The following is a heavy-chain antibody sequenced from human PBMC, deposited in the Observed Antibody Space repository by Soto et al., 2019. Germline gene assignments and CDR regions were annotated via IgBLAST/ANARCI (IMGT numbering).Heavy chain of an antibody. V-gene: IGHV3-23*01. CDR2: LSGSGGST. CDR3: ARRGSGSYYDY. CDR1: GFTFSSYA. D-gene: IGHD1-26*01. Sequence: EVQLLESGGGLVQPGGSLRLSCAASGFTFSSYAMSWVRPAPVKGLEWVSALSGSGGSTYYADSVKGRFTISRDNSKNTLYLQMNSLRAEDTAVYYCARRGSGSYYDYWGQGTLVTVSS. J-gene: IGHJ4*02.